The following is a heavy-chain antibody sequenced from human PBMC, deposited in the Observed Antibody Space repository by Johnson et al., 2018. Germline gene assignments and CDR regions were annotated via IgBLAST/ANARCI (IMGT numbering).Heavy chain of an antibody. V-gene: IGHV3-73*01. J-gene: IGHJ6*02. CDR2: IRSNANSYAT. D-gene: IGHD4-11*01. CDR1: GFTFSGSA. CDR3: TRLDYSRDYYYYGMDV. Sequence: VQLVESGGGLVQPGGSLKLSCAASGFTFSGSAMHWVRQASGKGLEWVGRIRSNANSYATAYAASVKGRFTISRDDSKNTAYLQMNSLKTEDMAVYYCTRLDYSRDYYYYGMDVWGQGTTVTVSS.